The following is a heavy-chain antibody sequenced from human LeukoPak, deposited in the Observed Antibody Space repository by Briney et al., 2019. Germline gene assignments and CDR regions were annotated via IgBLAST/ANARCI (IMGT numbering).Heavy chain of an antibody. CDR1: GFSLSTYS. D-gene: IGHD3-3*01. Sequence: PGGSLRLSCVASGFSLSTYSINWVRQAPGKGLEWFSYISTSTKTTHYADSVKGRFTISRDNAKNSLYLQMNSLRVEDTAVYYCGRGGNIDFWSGLVDNWGQGTLVTVSS. CDR3: GRGGNIDFWSGLVDN. CDR2: ISTSTKTT. V-gene: IGHV3-48*01. J-gene: IGHJ4*02.